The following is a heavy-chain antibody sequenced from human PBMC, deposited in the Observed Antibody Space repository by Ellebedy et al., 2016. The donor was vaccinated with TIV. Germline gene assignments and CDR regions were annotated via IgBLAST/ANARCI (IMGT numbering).Heavy chain of an antibody. V-gene: IGHV3-53*01. Sequence: GESLKISCAASGFTFSSNYMSWVRQAPGRGLEWVSTIYSSGGTYYAGSVKGRFTISRDNSKNTLYLQMNSLRAEDTAVYYCAGGISVAGTSLSFWGQGTLVTVSS. D-gene: IGHD6-19*01. CDR3: AGGISVAGTSLSF. CDR1: GFTFSSNY. J-gene: IGHJ4*02. CDR2: IYSSGGT.